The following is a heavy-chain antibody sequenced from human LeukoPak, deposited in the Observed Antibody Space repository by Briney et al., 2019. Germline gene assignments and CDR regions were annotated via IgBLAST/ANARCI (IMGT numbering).Heavy chain of an antibody. J-gene: IGHJ6*03. D-gene: IGHD1-14*01. Sequence: SVKVSCEASGGTFSSYAISWVRQAPGQGLEWMGGIIPIFGTANYAQKFQGRVTITADKSTSTAYMELSSLRSEDTAVYYCARSSGRSPNREYMDVWGKGTTVTVSS. CDR3: ARSSGRSPNREYMDV. V-gene: IGHV1-69*06. CDR2: IIPIFGTA. CDR1: GGTFSSYA.